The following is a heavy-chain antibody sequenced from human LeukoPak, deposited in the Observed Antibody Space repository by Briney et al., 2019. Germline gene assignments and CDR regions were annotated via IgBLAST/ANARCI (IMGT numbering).Heavy chain of an antibody. D-gene: IGHD1-26*01. V-gene: IGHV3-33*08. J-gene: IGHJ3*02. CDR3: ARLGRGAFDI. CDR2: IWYDGSNK. Sequence: PGRSLRLSCRTSGFTFSSYGMHWVRQAPGKGLEWVAVIWYDGSNKYYADSVKGRFTISRDNSKNTLYLQMNSLRAEDTAVYYCARLGRGAFDIWGQGTMVTVSS. CDR1: GFTFSSYG.